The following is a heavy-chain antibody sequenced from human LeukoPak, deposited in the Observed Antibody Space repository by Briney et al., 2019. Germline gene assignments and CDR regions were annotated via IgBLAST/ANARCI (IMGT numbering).Heavy chain of an antibody. CDR1: GGSISSGSYY. Sequence: PSETLSLTCTVSGGSISSGSYYWSWIRQPAGKGLEWIGRIYTSGSTNYNPSLKSRVTISVDTSKNQVSLKLSSVTAADTAVYYCASRATYDSSGYDWGQGTLVTVSS. V-gene: IGHV4-61*02. CDR2: IYTSGST. D-gene: IGHD3-22*01. J-gene: IGHJ4*02. CDR3: ASRATYDSSGYD.